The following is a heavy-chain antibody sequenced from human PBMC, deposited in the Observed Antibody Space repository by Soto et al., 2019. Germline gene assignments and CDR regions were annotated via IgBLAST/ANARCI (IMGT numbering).Heavy chain of an antibody. J-gene: IGHJ6*02. CDR3: ARDGGTYYYYGMDV. D-gene: IGHD1-1*01. V-gene: IGHV1-2*02. CDR2: INPNSGGT. CDR1: GYTFTGYY. Sequence: ASVKVSCKASGYTFTGYYMHWVRRAPGQGLEWVGWINPNSGGTNYAQKFQGRVTMTRDTSISTAYMELSRLRSDDTAVYYCARDGGTYYYYGMDVWGQGTTVTVSS.